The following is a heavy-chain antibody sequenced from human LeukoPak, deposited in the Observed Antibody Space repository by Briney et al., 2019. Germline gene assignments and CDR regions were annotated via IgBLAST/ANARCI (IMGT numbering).Heavy chain of an antibody. J-gene: IGHJ4*02. CDR2: ISSSSSYI. CDR3: ARDGHGGNCDFDY. D-gene: IGHD4-23*01. Sequence: GGSLRLSCAASGFTFSSYSMNWVRQAPGKGLEWVSSISSSSSYIYYADSVKGRFTISRDNAKNSLYLQMNSLRAEDTAVYYCARDGHGGNCDFDYWGQGTLVAVSS. CDR1: GFTFSSYS. V-gene: IGHV3-21*01.